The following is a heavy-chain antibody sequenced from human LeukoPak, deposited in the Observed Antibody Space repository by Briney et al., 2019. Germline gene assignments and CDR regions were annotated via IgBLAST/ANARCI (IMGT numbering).Heavy chain of an antibody. D-gene: IGHD6-19*01. Sequence: SVKVSCKASGGTFSRYAISWVRQAPGHGLEWMGRIIPIFGIANYAQKFQGRVTITADKSTSTAYMELSSLRSEDTAVYYCAREIAVAGLGPFDYWGQGTLVTVSS. CDR2: IIPIFGIA. J-gene: IGHJ4*02. CDR3: AREIAVAGLGPFDY. CDR1: GGTFSRYA. V-gene: IGHV1-69*04.